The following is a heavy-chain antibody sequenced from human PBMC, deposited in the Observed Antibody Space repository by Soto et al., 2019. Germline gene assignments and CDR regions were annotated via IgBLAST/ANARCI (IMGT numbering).Heavy chain of an antibody. D-gene: IGHD2-2*01. Sequence: GGSLRLSCAVSGFTFSNYSINWVRQAPGKGLEWLSYISNNSSVKYYADSVKGRFTISRDNAKNSLYLQMNSLRAEDTAVYYCAKHGDIVVVPAAIPWFDPWGQGTLVTVSS. V-gene: IGHV3-48*01. CDR1: GFTFSNYS. J-gene: IGHJ5*02. CDR3: AKHGDIVVVPAAIPWFDP. CDR2: ISNNSSVK.